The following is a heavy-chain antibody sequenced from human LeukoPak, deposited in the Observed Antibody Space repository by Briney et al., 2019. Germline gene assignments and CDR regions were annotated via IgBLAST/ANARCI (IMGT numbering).Heavy chain of an antibody. CDR2: YSGSP. V-gene: IGHV4-59*11. Sequence: SETLSLTCTVSGGSFTNHYWSWIRQPPGKGLEWIGYYSGSPNYNPSLKSRAIILADTSKSQFSLSLTSVAAADTAVYYCARDRYFDNWGQGILVTVSS. CDR3: ARDRYFDN. CDR1: GGSFTNHY. J-gene: IGHJ4*02.